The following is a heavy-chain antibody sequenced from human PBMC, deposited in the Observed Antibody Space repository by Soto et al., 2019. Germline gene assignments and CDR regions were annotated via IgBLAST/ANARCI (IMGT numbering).Heavy chain of an antibody. D-gene: IGHD2-2*01. Sequence: ASVKVSCKASGGTFSSYAISWLRQAPGQGLEWMGGIIPIFGTANYAQKFQGRVTITADESTSTAYMELSSLRSEDTAVYYCARGKPRDDCSSTSCGYYYYYYGMDVWGQGTTVTVSS. CDR1: GGTFSSYA. J-gene: IGHJ6*02. CDR3: ARGKPRDDCSSTSCGYYYYYYGMDV. V-gene: IGHV1-69*13. CDR2: IIPIFGTA.